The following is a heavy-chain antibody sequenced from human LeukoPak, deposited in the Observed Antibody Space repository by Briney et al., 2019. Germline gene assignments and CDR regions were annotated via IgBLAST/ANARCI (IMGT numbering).Heavy chain of an antibody. D-gene: IGHD2-21*02. Sequence: PSETLSLTCTVSGGSISSDYWSWIRQPAGKGLEWIGRIYISGSTNYNPSLKSRVTMSLDTSNNQFSLQLSSVTAADTAAYYCARDSGVTAINDWGQGTLVTVSS. J-gene: IGHJ4*02. CDR1: GGSISSDY. CDR2: IYISGST. CDR3: ARDSGVTAIND. V-gene: IGHV4-4*07.